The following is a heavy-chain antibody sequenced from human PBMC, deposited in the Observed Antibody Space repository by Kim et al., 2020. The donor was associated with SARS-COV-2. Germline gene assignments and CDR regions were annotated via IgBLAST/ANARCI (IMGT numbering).Heavy chain of an antibody. CDR3: ARDGTFGGVIGPPSDYYGMDV. D-gene: IGHD3-16*02. V-gene: IGHV1-18*04. J-gene: IGHJ6*02. Sequence: ASVKVSCKASGYTFTSYGISWVRQAPGQGLEWMGWISAYNGNTNYAQKLQGRVTMTTDTSTSTAYMELRSLRSDDTAVYYCARDGTFGGVIGPPSDYYGMDVWGQGTTVTVSS. CDR2: ISAYNGNT. CDR1: GYTFTSYG.